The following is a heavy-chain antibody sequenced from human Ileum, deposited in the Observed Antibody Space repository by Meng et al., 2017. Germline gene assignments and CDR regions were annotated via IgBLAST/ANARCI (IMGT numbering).Heavy chain of an antibody. V-gene: IGHV4-30-4*01. D-gene: IGHD2-8*01. CDR3: ARAPKYCTNAVCSRPLDS. CDR1: GGSISSGDYY. CDR2: IYSNGNT. Sequence: QVQLQESGPRLVKPSQTLSLTCTVSGGSISSGDYYWSWVRHSPGKGPEWIGYIYSNGNTYSNPSLRGRLMISIDTSKNQFSLKLSSVTAADTAVYYCARAPKYCTNAVCSRPLDSWGQGTLVTVSS. J-gene: IGHJ4*02.